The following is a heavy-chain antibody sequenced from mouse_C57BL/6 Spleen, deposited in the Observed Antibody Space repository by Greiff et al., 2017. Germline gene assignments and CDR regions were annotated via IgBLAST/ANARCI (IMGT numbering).Heavy chain of an antibody. D-gene: IGHD1-1*01. CDR1: GYTFTSYW. Sequence: EVQLQQSGTVLARPGASVKMSCKTSGYTFTSYWMHWVKQRPGQGLEWIGAIYPGNSDTSYNQKFKGKAKLTAVTSASTAYMELSSLTNEDSAVYYCTREGVVATDYAMDYWGQGTSVTVSS. CDR2: IYPGNSDT. CDR3: TREGVVATDYAMDY. J-gene: IGHJ4*01. V-gene: IGHV1-5*01.